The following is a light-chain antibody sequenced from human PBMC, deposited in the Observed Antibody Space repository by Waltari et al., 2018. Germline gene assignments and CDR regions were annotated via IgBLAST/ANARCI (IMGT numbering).Light chain of an antibody. V-gene: IGLV2-14*01. Sequence: QSALTQPASVSGSPGQSITFSCTGTSSDVGGYNYVSWYQQHPGKVPKLMIYEVSNRPSGVSNRFSGAKSGNTAFLTISGLQAEDEADYYCLSYTSSSTYVFGTGTKVTVL. CDR2: EVS. CDR3: LSYTSSSTYV. J-gene: IGLJ1*01. CDR1: SSDVGGYNY.